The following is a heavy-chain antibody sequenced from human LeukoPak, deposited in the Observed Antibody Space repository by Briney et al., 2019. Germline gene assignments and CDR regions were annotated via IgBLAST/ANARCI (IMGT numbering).Heavy chain of an antibody. Sequence: ASVTVSCKASGYTFTGYYMHWVRQAPGQGLEWMGWMNPNSGNTGYAQKFQGRVTMTRNTSISTAYMELSSLRSEDTAVYYCARENSGSSDYWGQGTLVTVSS. CDR1: GYTFTGYY. V-gene: IGHV1-8*02. J-gene: IGHJ4*02. CDR3: ARENSGSSDY. D-gene: IGHD1-26*01. CDR2: MNPNSGNT.